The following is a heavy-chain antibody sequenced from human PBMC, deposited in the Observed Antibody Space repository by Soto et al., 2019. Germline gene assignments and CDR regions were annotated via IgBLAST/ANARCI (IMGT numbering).Heavy chain of an antibody. J-gene: IGHJ4*02. CDR2: IYWEDSK. V-gene: IGHV2-5*02. CDR1: GFSLSTSGVG. Sequence: QITLKESGPTLVRPTQTLTLTCAFSGFSLSTSGVGVGWIRQPPGKALEWLAVIYWEDSKHYSPSLRSRLTITKDTSNNQAVLTMTNMDPIDTATYYCAHKGPEDWPLDYWGQGTLVTVSS. CDR3: AHKGPEDWPLDY. D-gene: IGHD3-9*01.